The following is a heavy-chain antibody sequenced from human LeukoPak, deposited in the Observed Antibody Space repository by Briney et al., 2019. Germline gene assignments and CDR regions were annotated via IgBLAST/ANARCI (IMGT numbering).Heavy chain of an antibody. CDR3: ARESSHYDSSGPTS. Sequence: PSETLSLTCAVYGGSFSGYYWSWIRQPPGKGLEWIGEINHSGSTNYNPSLKSRVTISVDTSKNQFSLKLSSVTAADTAVYYCARESSHYDSSGPTSWGQGTLVTVSS. J-gene: IGHJ4*02. V-gene: IGHV4-34*01. CDR2: INHSGST. CDR1: GGSFSGYY. D-gene: IGHD3-22*01.